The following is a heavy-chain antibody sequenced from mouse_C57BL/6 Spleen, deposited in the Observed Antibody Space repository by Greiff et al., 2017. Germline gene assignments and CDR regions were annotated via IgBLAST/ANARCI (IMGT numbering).Heavy chain of an antibody. D-gene: IGHD4-1*01. J-gene: IGHJ2*01. V-gene: IGHV1-53*01. CDR1: GYTFTSYW. CDR3: ARSELGRGDFDY. CDR2: INPSNGGT. Sequence: QVQLKQPGTELVKPGASVKLSCKASGYTFTSYWLHWVKQRPGQGLEWIGNINPSNGGTNYNEKFKSKATLTVDNSSSTAYMQRSSLTSEDSAVYYCARSELGRGDFDYWGQGTTLTVAS.